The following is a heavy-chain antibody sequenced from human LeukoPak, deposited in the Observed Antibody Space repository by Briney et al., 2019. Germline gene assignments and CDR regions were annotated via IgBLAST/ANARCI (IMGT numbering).Heavy chain of an antibody. CDR3: ARGAGTTEYYYYYYMDV. V-gene: IGHV4-4*02. D-gene: IGHD1-7*01. CDR1: GGSISSSNW. Sequence: SGTLSLTCAVSGGSISSSNWWSWVRQPPGKGLEWIGRIYTSGSTNYNPSLKSRVTISVDTSKNQFSLKLSSVTAADTAVYYCARGAGTTEYYYYYYMDVWGKGTTVTVSS. CDR2: IYTSGST. J-gene: IGHJ6*03.